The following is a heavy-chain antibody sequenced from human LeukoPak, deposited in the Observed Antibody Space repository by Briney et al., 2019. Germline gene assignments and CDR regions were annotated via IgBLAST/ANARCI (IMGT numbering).Heavy chain of an antibody. Sequence: GGSLRLSCAASGFTFSSYSMNWVRQAPGKGLEWVPYISSSSSTIYYADSVKGRFTISRDNAKNSLYLQMNSLRAEDTAVYYCARGGYCSSTSCYSNYYYYGMDVWGQGTTVTVSS. V-gene: IGHV3-48*04. J-gene: IGHJ6*02. CDR3: ARGGYCSSTSCYSNYYYYGMDV. D-gene: IGHD2-2*01. CDR2: ISSSSSTI. CDR1: GFTFSSYS.